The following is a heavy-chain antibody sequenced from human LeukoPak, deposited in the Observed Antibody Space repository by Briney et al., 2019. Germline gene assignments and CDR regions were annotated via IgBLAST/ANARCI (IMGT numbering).Heavy chain of an antibody. CDR1: GFSFSSYS. CDR2: ISSSSSIK. D-gene: IGHD2-15*01. J-gene: IGHJ4*02. Sequence: PGGSLRLSCAASGFSFSSYSMNWVRQAPGKGMEWVSYISSSSSIKYYADSVKGRFTISRDNAKNSLYLQMNSLRAEDTAVYYCARELRDYFDYWGQGTLVTVSS. V-gene: IGHV3-48*01. CDR3: ARELRDYFDY.